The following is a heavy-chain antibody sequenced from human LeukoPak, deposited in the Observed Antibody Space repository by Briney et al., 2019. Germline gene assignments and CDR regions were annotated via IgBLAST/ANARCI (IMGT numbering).Heavy chain of an antibody. V-gene: IGHV1-69*04. Sequence: ASVKVSCKASGYTFTSYGISWVRQAPGQGLEWMGRIIPILGIANYAQKFQGRVTITADKSTSTAYMELSSLRSEDTAVYYCARDQYQLPHKGFDPWGQGTLVTVSS. D-gene: IGHD2-2*01. J-gene: IGHJ5*02. CDR1: GYTFTSYG. CDR3: ARDQYQLPHKGFDP. CDR2: IIPILGIA.